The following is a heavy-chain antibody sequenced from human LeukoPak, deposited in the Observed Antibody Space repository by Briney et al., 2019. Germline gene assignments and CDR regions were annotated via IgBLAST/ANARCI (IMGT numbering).Heavy chain of an antibody. CDR2: INPSGGST. CDR3: ARGHNYYGMDV. J-gene: IGHJ6*02. Sequence: ASVKVSCKASGYIFTSCYMHWVRQAPGQGLEWMGIINPSGGSTSYAQKFQGRVTMTRDTSTSSVYMELSSLRSEDTAVYYCARGHNYYGMDVWGQGTTVTVSS. CDR1: GYIFTSCY. V-gene: IGHV1-46*01.